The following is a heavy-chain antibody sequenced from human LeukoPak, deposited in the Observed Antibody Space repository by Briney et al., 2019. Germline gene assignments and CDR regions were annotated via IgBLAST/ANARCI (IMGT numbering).Heavy chain of an antibody. D-gene: IGHD3-3*01. CDR1: GYTFTGYY. CDR3: ARRVLRFRRHLGTNYYYYYMDV. Sequence: GASVKVSCKASGYTFTGYYMHSVRQAPGQGLEWMGWINPNSGGTNYAQNFQGRITMTRDTSISTAYMELSRLRSDDTAVYYCARRVLRFRRHLGTNYYYYYMDVWGKGTTVTVSS. CDR2: INPNSGGT. J-gene: IGHJ6*03. V-gene: IGHV1-2*02.